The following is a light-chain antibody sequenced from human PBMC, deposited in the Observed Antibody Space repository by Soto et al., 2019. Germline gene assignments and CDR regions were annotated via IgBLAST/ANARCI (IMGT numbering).Light chain of an antibody. J-gene: IGKJ2*01. CDR1: QSVSGSY. CDR3: HQYGSSPFT. CDR2: GAS. V-gene: IGKV3-20*01. Sequence: DIVLTQSPSTLSFSPGERATLSCRASQSVSGSYLAWYQQKPGQAPRLLIYGASSRATGIPDRFSGSGSGTDFTLTISRLEPEDFAVYYCHQYGSSPFTFGQGTKLEIK.